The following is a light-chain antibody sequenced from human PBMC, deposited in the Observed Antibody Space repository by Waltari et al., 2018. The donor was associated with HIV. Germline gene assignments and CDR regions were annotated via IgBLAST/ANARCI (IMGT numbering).Light chain of an antibody. CDR2: GAS. CDR1: QSVSSN. Sequence: EIVMTQSAATLSVSPGESATLSCRASQSVSSNLAWYQQKPGQAPRLLIYGASTRFSGSGSGTEFTLTISSLQSEDFAVYYCQQYNNWPLTFGGGTKVEIK. V-gene: IGKV3-15*01. J-gene: IGKJ4*01. CDR3: QQYNNWPLT.